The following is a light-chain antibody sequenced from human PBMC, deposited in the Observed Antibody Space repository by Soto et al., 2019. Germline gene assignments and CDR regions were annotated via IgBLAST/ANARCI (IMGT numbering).Light chain of an antibody. Sequence: DIQMTQSPSTLSVSLGDPITITCRASEDIDTSLAWFQQRPGKAPKVLIAGASGLMNGVPSTFSGSGSGTEFALTISSXQPDDFATYFCQHCVTFSWTFGQGTKVDSK. CDR1: EDIDTS. CDR2: GAS. V-gene: IGKV1-5*01. CDR3: QHCVTFSWT. J-gene: IGKJ1*01.